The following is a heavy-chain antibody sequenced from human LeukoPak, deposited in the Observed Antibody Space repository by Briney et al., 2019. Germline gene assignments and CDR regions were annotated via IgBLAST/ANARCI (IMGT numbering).Heavy chain of an antibody. CDR1: GFTFSSYA. D-gene: IGHD3-22*01. J-gene: IGHJ4*02. CDR3: AKAIRTEYYYDSSGYYDY. V-gene: IGHV3-23*01. Sequence: GGSLRLSCAASGFTFSSYAMSWVRQAPGEGLEWVSAISGSGGSTYYADSVKGRFTISRDNSKNTLYLQMNSLRAEDTAVYYCAKAIRTEYYYDSSGYYDYWGQGILVTVSS. CDR2: ISGSGGST.